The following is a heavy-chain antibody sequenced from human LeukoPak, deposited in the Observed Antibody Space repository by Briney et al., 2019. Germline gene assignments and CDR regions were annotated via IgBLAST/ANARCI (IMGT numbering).Heavy chain of an antibody. J-gene: IGHJ5*02. V-gene: IGHV3-53*04. CDR3: AREKRDGYNSWFDP. CDR2: IYSGGST. CDR1: GFTISSNY. Sequence: GGSLRLSCAASGFTISSNYMSWVRQAPGKGLEWVSVIYSGGSTYYADSVKGRFTISRHNSKNTLYLQMNSLRAEDTAVYYCAREKRDGYNSWFDPWGQGTLVTVSS. D-gene: IGHD5-24*01.